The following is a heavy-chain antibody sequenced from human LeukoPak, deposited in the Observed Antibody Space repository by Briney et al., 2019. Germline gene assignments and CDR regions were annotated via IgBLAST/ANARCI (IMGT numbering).Heavy chain of an antibody. Sequence: SETLSLTRTVSGGSISSYYWSWIRQPPGKGLEWIGYIYYSGSTNYNPSLKSRVTISVDTSKNQFSLKLSSVTAADTAVYYCARGITMVRGAVYGMDVWGQGTTVTVSS. CDR1: GGSISSYY. CDR2: IYYSGST. D-gene: IGHD3-10*01. CDR3: ARGITMVRGAVYGMDV. V-gene: IGHV4-59*01. J-gene: IGHJ6*02.